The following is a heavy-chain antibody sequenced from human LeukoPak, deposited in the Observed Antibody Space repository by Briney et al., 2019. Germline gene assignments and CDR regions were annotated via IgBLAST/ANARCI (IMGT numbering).Heavy chain of an antibody. CDR1: GYNFTIYW. Sequence: GESLKISCKGSGYNFTIYWIGWVRQMPGKGLEWMGVIYPGDSDTRYSPPFQGQVTISADKSISTAYLQWSSLKASDTAMYYCAIFDFLFGEIDNWFDPWGQGTLVTVSS. CDR2: IYPGDSDT. V-gene: IGHV5-51*01. J-gene: IGHJ5*02. CDR3: AIFDFLFGEIDNWFDP. D-gene: IGHD3-3*01.